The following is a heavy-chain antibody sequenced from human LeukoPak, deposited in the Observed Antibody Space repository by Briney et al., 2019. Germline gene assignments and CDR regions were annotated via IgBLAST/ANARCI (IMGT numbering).Heavy chain of an antibody. CDR2: ISTSSSTI. Sequence: GGSLRLSCAASGLTFSSYSMNWVRHPPGKGREWVSYISTSSSTIYYADSVKGPFTISRDNAKNSLYLQMNSLGDEDTAVYYCARETPEYDWGQGTLVTVSS. V-gene: IGHV3-48*02. D-gene: IGHD2/OR15-2a*01. CDR3: ARETPEYD. CDR1: GLTFSSYS. J-gene: IGHJ4*02.